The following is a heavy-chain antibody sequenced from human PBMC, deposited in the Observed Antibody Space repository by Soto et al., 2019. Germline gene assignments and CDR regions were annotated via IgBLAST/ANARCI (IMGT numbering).Heavy chain of an antibody. J-gene: IGHJ3*02. CDR2: IKEDGSEK. CDR3: ARGLITVVRGVNRRVSFDI. D-gene: IGHD3-10*01. Sequence: GGSLRLSCAASGFTFNKYWMSWVRQAPGKGLEWVANIKEDGSEKYSVDSVKGRFTISRDNAKNSTYLQMNSLRAEDTAVYYCARGLITVVRGVNRRVSFDIWGQGTMVTVSS. CDR1: GFTFNKYW. V-gene: IGHV3-7*01.